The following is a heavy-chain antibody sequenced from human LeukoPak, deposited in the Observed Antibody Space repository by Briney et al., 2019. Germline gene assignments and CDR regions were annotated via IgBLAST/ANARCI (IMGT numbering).Heavy chain of an antibody. V-gene: IGHV3-74*01. CDR3: AKEPPLQLWLPPPLY. CDR1: GFTFSSYW. J-gene: IGHJ4*02. Sequence: GGSLRLSCAASGFTFSSYWMHWVRQAPGKGLVWVSRINSDGSSTSYADSVKGRFTISRDNAKNTLYLQMNSLRAEDTAVYYCAKEPPLQLWLPPPLYWGQGTLVTVSS. D-gene: IGHD5-18*01. CDR2: INSDGSST.